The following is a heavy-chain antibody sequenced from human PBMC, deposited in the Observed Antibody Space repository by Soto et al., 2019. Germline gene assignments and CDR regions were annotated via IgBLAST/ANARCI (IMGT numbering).Heavy chain of an antibody. CDR2: ISYDGSNK. CDR1: GFTFSSYA. V-gene: IGHV3-30-3*01. J-gene: IGHJ4*02. Sequence: QVQMVGSGGGVVQPGRSLRLSCAASGFTFSSYAMHWVRQAPGKGLEGVAVISYDGSNKYYSDSVKGRFTISRDNSQNTLYLQMNSLRAEDTAVYYCARDIPPVAGTPVLYYWGQGTLVTVSS. CDR3: ARDIPPVAGTPVLYY. D-gene: IGHD6-19*01.